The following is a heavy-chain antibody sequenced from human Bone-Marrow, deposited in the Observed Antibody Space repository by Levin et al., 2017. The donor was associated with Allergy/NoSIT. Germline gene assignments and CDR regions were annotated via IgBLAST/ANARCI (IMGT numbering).Heavy chain of an antibody. CDR1: GFTFSNYG. D-gene: IGHD4-17*01. J-gene: IGHJ4*02. V-gene: IGHV3-33*01. CDR2: IWNDGSNK. CDR3: ARVRGDGDYIFDY. Sequence: LSLTCAASGFTFSNYGMHWVRQAPGKGLAWVAVIWNDGSNKYYADSVKGRFTISRDNSKNTLYLQMNSLRAEDTAVYYCARVRGDGDYIFDYWGQGTLVTVSS.